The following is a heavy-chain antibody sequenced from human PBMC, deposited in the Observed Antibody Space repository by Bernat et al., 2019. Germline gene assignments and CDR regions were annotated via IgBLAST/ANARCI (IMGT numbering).Heavy chain of an antibody. Sequence: QVQLVESGGGVVQPGRSLRLSCAASGFTFSSYAMHWVRQAPGKGLEWVAVISYDGSNKYYADSVKGRFTISRDNSKNTLYLQMNSLRAEDTAGYYCASAGSYYYGSGDPNWFDPLGQGTLVTVSS. CDR3: ASAGSYYYGSGDPNWFDP. CDR1: GFTFSSYA. J-gene: IGHJ5*02. V-gene: IGHV3-30-3*01. D-gene: IGHD3-10*01. CDR2: ISYDGSNK.